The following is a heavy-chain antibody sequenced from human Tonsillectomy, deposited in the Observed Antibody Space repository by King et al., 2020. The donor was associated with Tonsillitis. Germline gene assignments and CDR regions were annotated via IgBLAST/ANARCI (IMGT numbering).Heavy chain of an antibody. Sequence: VQLVESGGGLVQPGGSLRLSCAASGFTVSSYYMSWVRQAPGKGLEWVSVIYSGGSTYYADSVKGRFTISRHNSKNTLYLQMNSLRAEDTAVYYCARVPKSYYYDSSGYFGFGADYWGQGTLVTVSS. CDR1: GFTVSSYY. J-gene: IGHJ4*02. V-gene: IGHV3-53*04. D-gene: IGHD3-22*01. CDR3: ARVPKSYYYDSSGYFGFGADY. CDR2: IYSGGST.